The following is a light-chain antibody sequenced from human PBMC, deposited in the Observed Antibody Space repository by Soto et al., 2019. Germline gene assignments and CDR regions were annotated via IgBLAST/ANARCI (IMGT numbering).Light chain of an antibody. J-gene: IGKJ1*01. CDR1: HNIAKW. Sequence: IQMTQSPSTLSASVGDRVTITCRASHNIAKWLAWYQQKPGRAPRLLIYDASTLRTGVPSRFSGSGSGTEFTLTISGLRPDDFATYYCQHLDTYWPFGHGTKVEIK. V-gene: IGKV1-5*01. CDR3: QHLDTYWP. CDR2: DAS.